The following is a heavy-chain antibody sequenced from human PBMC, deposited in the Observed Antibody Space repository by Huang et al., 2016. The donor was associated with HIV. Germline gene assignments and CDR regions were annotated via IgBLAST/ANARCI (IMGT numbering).Heavy chain of an antibody. CDR3: ARGSDFRSGGFDH. V-gene: IGHV4-30-2*01. Sequence: QLQLQESGSGLVKSSQTLSLSCTVSGASISSNDYSWTWIRQPPGKGLEWIGHIYQSGSTSYSPSLRSRLTMSVDRSRNQFSLHLSSVTAADTAVYYCARGSDFRSGGFDHWGQGTLVTVSS. J-gene: IGHJ4*02. D-gene: IGHD3-3*01. CDR2: IYQSGST. CDR1: GASISSNDYS.